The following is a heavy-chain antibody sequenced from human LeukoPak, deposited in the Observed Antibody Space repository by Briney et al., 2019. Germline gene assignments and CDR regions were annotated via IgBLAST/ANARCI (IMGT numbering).Heavy chain of an antibody. CDR3: AKEGRVALETELYYFDY. CDR2: IRGSSGST. V-gene: IGHV3-23*01. Sequence: GGSLRLSCAASGFTFSIYAMTWVRQTPGKGLEWVSGIRGSSGSTFYADFVEGRFTISRDNSYNSLYLQMNGLRAEATAVYYCAKEGRVALETELYYFDYWGQGALVTVCS. CDR1: GFTFSIYA. J-gene: IGHJ4*02. D-gene: IGHD1-26*01.